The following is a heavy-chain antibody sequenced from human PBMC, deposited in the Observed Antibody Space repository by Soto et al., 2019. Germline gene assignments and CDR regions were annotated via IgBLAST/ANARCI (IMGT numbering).Heavy chain of an antibody. J-gene: IGHJ6*02. D-gene: IGHD6-19*01. Sequence: GGSLRLSCVASGFTFSSYAMNWVRQAPGKGLEWVSGISAGGGGTYYADSVKGRFTISRDNSKNTLYLQMSSLRAEDTAVYYCVKDGSSGWPYYYGMDVWGQGTTVTVSS. CDR3: VKDGSSGWPYYYGMDV. CDR1: GFTFSSYA. V-gene: IGHV3-23*01. CDR2: ISAGGGGT.